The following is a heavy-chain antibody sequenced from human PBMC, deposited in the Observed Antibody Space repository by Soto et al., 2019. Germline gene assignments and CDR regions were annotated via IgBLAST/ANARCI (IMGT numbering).Heavy chain of an antibody. D-gene: IGHD3-22*01. CDR1: GFAFSSYN. J-gene: IGHJ4*02. CDR3: ARAAYYYDSSGYFY. V-gene: IGHV3-48*01. Sequence: EVQLVESGGGLVQPGGSLRLSCAASGFAFSSYNMNWVRQAPGKGLEWVSYISSSGSTIYYADSVKGRFTISRDNAKNSLYLQMNSLRAEDTAVYYCARAAYYYDSSGYFYWGQGTLLTVSS. CDR2: ISSSGSTI.